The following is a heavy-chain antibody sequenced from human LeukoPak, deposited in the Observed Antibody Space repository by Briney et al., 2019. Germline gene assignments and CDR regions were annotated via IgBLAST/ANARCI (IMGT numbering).Heavy chain of an antibody. CDR2: IYYSGST. CDR3: AREFNRDDSPIGY. Sequence: SETLSLTCTVSGGSISSGDSYWSWIRQPPGKGLEWIGYIYYSGSTYYNPSLKSRVTISVDTSKNQFSLKLSSVTAADTAVYYCAREFNRDDSPIGYWGQGTLVTVSS. CDR1: GGSISSGDSY. J-gene: IGHJ4*02. D-gene: IGHD3-22*01. V-gene: IGHV4-30-4*01.